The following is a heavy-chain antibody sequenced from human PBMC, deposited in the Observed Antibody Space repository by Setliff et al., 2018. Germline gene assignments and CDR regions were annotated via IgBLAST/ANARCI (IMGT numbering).Heavy chain of an antibody. Sequence: ASETLSLTCTVSDDSFTCSRYYWGWIRQAPGSGLEWIGSISYSGTPYYNASVESRVTISIDTSRNQFSLELRSVTVADTATYYCVRPGGTTVVARHFDYWGSGILVTVSS. CDR1: DDSFTCSRYY. D-gene: IGHD2-15*01. J-gene: IGHJ4*01. CDR2: ISYSGTP. CDR3: VRPGGTTVVARHFDY. V-gene: IGHV4-39*01.